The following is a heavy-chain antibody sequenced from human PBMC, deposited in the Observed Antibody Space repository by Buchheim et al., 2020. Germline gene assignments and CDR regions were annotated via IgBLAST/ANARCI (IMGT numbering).Heavy chain of an antibody. D-gene: IGHD2-21*01. CDR1: GFTFSSYA. V-gene: IGHV3-23*01. J-gene: IGHJ6*03. Sequence: EVQLLESGGGLVQPGGSLRLSCAASGFTFSSYAMSWVRQAPGKGLEWVSAISGSGGSTYYADSVKGRFTISRDNARNSVHLQMHGLGDDDTAIYYCVRDDSRLDAPIKNSYYMDVWGKGTT. CDR2: ISGSGGST. CDR3: VRDDSRLDAPIKNSYYMDV.